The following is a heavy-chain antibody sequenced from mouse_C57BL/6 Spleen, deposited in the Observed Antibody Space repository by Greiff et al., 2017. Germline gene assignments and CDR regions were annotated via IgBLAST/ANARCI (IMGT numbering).Heavy chain of an antibody. D-gene: IGHD1-1*01. J-gene: IGHJ4*01. CDR2: IDPSAGYT. Sequence: QVQLQQPGAELVMPGASVKLSCKASGYTFTSYWMHWVKQRPGQGLEWIGEIDPSAGYTNSNQKFKGKSTLTVDTSSSTAYMQLSSLTSADSAVXYWARREATTVVAEDAMDYWGQGTSVTVSS. CDR3: ARREATTVVAEDAMDY. CDR1: GYTFTSYW. V-gene: IGHV1-69*01.